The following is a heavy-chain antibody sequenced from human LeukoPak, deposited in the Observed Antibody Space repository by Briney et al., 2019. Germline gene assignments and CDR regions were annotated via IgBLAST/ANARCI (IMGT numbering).Heavy chain of an antibody. D-gene: IGHD3-10*01. V-gene: IGHV3-64*01. CDR2: ISNNGGST. Sequence: GGSLRLSCAASGFTFSSYAMHWVRKAPGKGLEYVSAISNNGGSTYYANSVKGRFTISRDNSKNTLYLQMGSLRAEDMAVYYCARVGEGYYYYYMDVWGKGTTVTVSS. J-gene: IGHJ6*03. CDR3: ARVGEGYYYYYMDV. CDR1: GFTFSSYA.